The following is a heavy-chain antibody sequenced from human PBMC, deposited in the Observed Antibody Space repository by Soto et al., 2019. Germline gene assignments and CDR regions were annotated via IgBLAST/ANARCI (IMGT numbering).Heavy chain of an antibody. J-gene: IGHJ6*02. CDR3: ARTSAAGKYYYGMDV. D-gene: IGHD6-13*01. V-gene: IGHV5-51*06. CDR2: IYPGDSDT. CDR1: GDSFTGYW. Sequence: GESLKISCRGSGDSFTGYWIGWVRQMPGKGLEYMGIIYPGDSDTRYSPSFQGQVTISADKSIYTAYLQWSSLKASDTTMYYCARTSAAGKYYYGMDVWGQGTTVTVSS.